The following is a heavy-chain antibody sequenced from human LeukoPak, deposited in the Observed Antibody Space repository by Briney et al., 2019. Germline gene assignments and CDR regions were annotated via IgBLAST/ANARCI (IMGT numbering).Heavy chain of an antibody. J-gene: IGHJ5*02. D-gene: IGHD3-10*01. CDR2: IYSGGST. V-gene: IGHV3-66*01. CDR1: GFTVSYNY. CDR3: ARIMYYYGSGRAWGWFDP. Sequence: PGGSLRLSCAASGFTVSYNYMTWVRQAPGKGLEWVSVIYSGGSTYYADSVKGRFTISRDNSKNTLYLQMNSLRAEDTAVYYCARIMYYYGSGRAWGWFDPWGQGTLVTVSS.